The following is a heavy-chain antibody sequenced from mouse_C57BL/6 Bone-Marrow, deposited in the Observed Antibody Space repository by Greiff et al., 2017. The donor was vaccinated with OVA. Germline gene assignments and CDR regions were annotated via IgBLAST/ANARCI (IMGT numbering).Heavy chain of an antibody. CDR1: GYTFTSYW. CDR3: ARWSTYYAMDY. Sequence: VKLQQPGAELVKPGASVKLSCKASGYTFTSYWMHWVKQRPGQGLEWIGMIHPNSGSTNYNEKFKSKATLTVDKSSSTAYMQLSSLTSEDSAVYYCARWSTYYAMDYWGQGTSVTVSS. V-gene: IGHV1-64*01. D-gene: IGHD5-1*01. CDR2: IHPNSGST. J-gene: IGHJ4*01.